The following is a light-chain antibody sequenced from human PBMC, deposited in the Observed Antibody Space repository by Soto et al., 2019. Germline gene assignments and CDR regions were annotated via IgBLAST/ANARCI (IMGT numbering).Light chain of an antibody. CDR2: EAS. J-gene: IGKJ5*01. Sequence: DIQMTQSPSTLSASVGDRVTITCRASQTFGRWLAWFQQKPWKAPKLLIYEASNLQSGVPSRFSGSGSGTKFTLTISSREPEDVAVYNCQYRSNWSPGTFGQGTRLEIK. V-gene: IGKV1-5*03. CDR3: QYRSNWSPGT. CDR1: QTFGRW.